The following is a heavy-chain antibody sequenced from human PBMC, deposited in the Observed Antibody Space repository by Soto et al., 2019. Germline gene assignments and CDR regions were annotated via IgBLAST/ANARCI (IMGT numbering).Heavy chain of an antibody. D-gene: IGHD3-22*01. CDR1: GGSISSYY. J-gene: IGHJ4*02. CDR3: ARERESGDSSGYYGFFDY. Sequence: PSETLSLTCTVSGGSISSYYWSWIRQPPGKGLEWIGYIYYSGSTNYNPSLKSRVTISVDTSKNQFSLKLSSVTAADTAVYYCARERESGDSSGYYGFFDYWGQGTLVTSPQ. CDR2: IYYSGST. V-gene: IGHV4-59*01.